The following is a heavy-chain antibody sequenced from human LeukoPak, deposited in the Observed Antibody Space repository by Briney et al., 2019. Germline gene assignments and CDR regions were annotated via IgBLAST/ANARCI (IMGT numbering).Heavy chain of an antibody. V-gene: IGHV4-59*01. CDR2: IYNSGST. CDR1: GGSISSYY. Sequence: SETLSLTCTVSGGSISSYYWSWIRQPPGKGLEGIGYIYNSGSTNYSPSLKSRVTISVDTSKNQVSLKLSSVTAADTAVYYCARFQSSSSWDYYYGLDVWGQGTTVTVSS. J-gene: IGHJ6*02. CDR3: ARFQSSSSWDYYYGLDV. D-gene: IGHD6-13*01.